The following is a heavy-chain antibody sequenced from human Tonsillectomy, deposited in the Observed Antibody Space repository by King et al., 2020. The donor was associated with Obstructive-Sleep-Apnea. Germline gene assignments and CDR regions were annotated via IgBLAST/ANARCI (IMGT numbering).Heavy chain of an antibody. CDR1: GFTFSSYA. CDR3: ARDALAYYYDSSGYYLDY. V-gene: IGHV3-30*04. J-gene: IGHJ4*02. Sequence: VQLVQSGGGVVQPGRSLRLSCAASGFTFSSYAMHWVRQAPGKGLEWVAVISYDGSNKYYADSVKGRFTISRDNSKNTLYLQMNSLRAEDTAVYYWARDALAYYYDSSGYYLDYWGQGTLVTVSS. CDR2: ISYDGSNK. D-gene: IGHD3-22*01.